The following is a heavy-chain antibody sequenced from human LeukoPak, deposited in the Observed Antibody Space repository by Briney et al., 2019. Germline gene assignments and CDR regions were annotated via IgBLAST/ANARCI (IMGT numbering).Heavy chain of an antibody. CDR1: GFTFSSYS. V-gene: IGHV3-21*01. CDR2: ISSSSSYI. Sequence: GGSQRLSCAASGFTFSSYSMNWVRQAPGEGLEWVSSISSSSSYIYYADSVKGRFTISRDNAKNSLYLQMNSLRAEDTAVYYCAREGLDNFDYWGQGTLVTVSS. J-gene: IGHJ4*02. CDR3: AREGLDNFDY. D-gene: IGHD3/OR15-3a*01.